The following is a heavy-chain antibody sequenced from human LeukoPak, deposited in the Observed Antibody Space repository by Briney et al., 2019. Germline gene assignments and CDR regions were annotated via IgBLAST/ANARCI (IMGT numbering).Heavy chain of an antibody. J-gene: IGHJ3*01. Sequence: PGGSLRVSCAASGFTFSTYSMDWVRQAPGKGLEWVSSITSSSSHMYYADSLKGRFTISRDNAKNSLFLQMNSLRAEDTAVYYCVSGTYWELWGQGTMVTVSS. CDR1: GFTFSTYS. D-gene: IGHD3-10*01. V-gene: IGHV3-21*01. CDR3: VSGTYWEL. CDR2: ITSSSSHM.